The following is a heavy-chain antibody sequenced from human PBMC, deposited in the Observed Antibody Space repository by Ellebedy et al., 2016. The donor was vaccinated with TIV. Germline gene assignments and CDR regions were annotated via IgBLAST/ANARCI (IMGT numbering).Heavy chain of an antibody. J-gene: IGHJ4*02. D-gene: IGHD6-19*01. CDR1: GFTVSSNY. CDR3: AGGISVAGTSLSF. CDR2: IYGDGTT. Sequence: GESLKISCAASGFTVSSNYMSWVRQAPGKGLEWVSIIYGDGTTYYADSVRGRFTISRDNSKNTLYLQMNSLRAEDTAVYYCAGGISVAGTSLSFWGQGTLVTVSS. V-gene: IGHV3-53*01.